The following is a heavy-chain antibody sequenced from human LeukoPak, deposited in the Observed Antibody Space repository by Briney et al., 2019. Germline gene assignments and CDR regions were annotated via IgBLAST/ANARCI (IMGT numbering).Heavy chain of an antibody. CDR2: IYYSGST. V-gene: IGHV4-59*01. CDR1: GGSISSYY. Sequence: SETLSLTCTVSGGSISSYYWSWIRQPPGKGLEWIGYIYYSGSTNYNPSLKSRVTISVDTSKNQFSLKLSSVTAADTAVYYCARTTVYYYYMDVWGKGTTVTVSS. CDR3: ARTTVYYYYMDV. D-gene: IGHD4-17*01. J-gene: IGHJ6*03.